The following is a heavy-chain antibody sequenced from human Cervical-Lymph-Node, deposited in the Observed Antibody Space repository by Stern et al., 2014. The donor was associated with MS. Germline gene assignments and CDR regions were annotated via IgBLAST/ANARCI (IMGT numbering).Heavy chain of an antibody. J-gene: IGHJ6*02. CDR3: ARERFRGMDV. CDR1: GFNFRSYD. Sequence: VQLVESGGGVVQPGRSLRLSCAASGFNFRSYDMNWVRQAPGKGLEWVAVITYDGKNEYYVDSVKGRFTISRNNSKNTLFLQMNSLRTEDTAVYYCARERFRGMDVWGRGTTVIVS. V-gene: IGHV3-30*03. D-gene: IGHD3-16*01. CDR2: ITYDGKNE.